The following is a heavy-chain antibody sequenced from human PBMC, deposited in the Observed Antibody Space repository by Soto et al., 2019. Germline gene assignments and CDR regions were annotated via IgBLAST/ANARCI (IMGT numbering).Heavy chain of an antibody. CDR1: AFTFSNYT. CDR3: AGRSGSSDY. Sequence: QVQLVESGGGVVQPGKSLRLSCAASAFTFSNYTMHWVRQAPGKGLEWVALMSYDGSDKYYADAVKGRFTISRDNSKNKLYLKMDSLRVEDTALYYCAGRSGSSDYWGQGTLVTVSS. CDR2: MSYDGSDK. V-gene: IGHV3-30*04. J-gene: IGHJ4*02. D-gene: IGHD3-10*01.